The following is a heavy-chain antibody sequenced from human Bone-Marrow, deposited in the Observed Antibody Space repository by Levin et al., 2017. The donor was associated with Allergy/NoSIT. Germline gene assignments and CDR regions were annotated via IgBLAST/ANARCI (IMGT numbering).Heavy chain of an antibody. D-gene: IGHD6-6*01. CDR1: GFTFSSYS. CDR3: ARDLWGIAARPGPSCGMDV. Sequence: GGSLRLSCAASGFTFSSYSMNWVRQAPGKGLEWVSSISSSSSYIYYADSVKGRFTISRDNAKNSLYLQMNSLRAEDTAVYYCARDLWGIAARPGPSCGMDVWGQGTTVTVSS. V-gene: IGHV3-21*01. J-gene: IGHJ6*02. CDR2: ISSSSSYI.